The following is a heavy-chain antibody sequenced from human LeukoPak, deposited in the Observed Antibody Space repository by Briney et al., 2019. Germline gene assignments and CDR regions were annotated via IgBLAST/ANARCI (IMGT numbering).Heavy chain of an antibody. V-gene: IGHV1-46*01. CDR3: ARDQEGFDY. CDR2: IYPRDGST. Sequence: AAVKVSCKASVYTLTINYIHWVRPAPGQRLEWMGMIYPRDGSTSYAQKFQSRVTVTRDTSTSTVHMELSGLRSEDTAVYYCARDQEGFDYWGQGTLVTVSS. J-gene: IGHJ4*02. CDR1: VYTLTINY.